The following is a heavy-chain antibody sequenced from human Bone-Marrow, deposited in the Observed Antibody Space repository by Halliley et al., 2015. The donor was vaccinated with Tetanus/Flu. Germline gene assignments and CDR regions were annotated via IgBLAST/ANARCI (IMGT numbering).Heavy chain of an antibody. CDR2: ISNTGDYI. J-gene: IGHJ5*02. Sequence: EWVSSISNTGDYIKYADSVRGRFTISRDNAKNSLYLQMNSLRAEDTALYYCACSGGSCYSETSWGQGTLVSVSS. D-gene: IGHD2-15*01. V-gene: IGHV3-21*01. CDR3: ACSGGSCYSETS.